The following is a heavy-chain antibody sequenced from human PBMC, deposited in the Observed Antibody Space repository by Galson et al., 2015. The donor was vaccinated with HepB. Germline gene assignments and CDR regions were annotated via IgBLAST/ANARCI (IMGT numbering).Heavy chain of an antibody. Sequence: CAISGDSVSSNNAAWNWIRQSPSRGLEWLGRTKYRSKWYNEYAVSVKSRITINPDTSKNQFSLQLNSVTPEDTAVYYCASQSGSSSRYSGLDVWAQGTTVTVSS. CDR1: GDSVSSNNAA. J-gene: IGHJ6*02. CDR3: ASQSGSSSRYSGLDV. D-gene: IGHD6-13*01. V-gene: IGHV6-1*01. CDR2: TKYRSKWYN.